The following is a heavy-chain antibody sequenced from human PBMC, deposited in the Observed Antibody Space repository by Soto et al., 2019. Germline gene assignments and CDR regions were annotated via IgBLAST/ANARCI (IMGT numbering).Heavy chain of an antibody. V-gene: IGHV1-69*01. CDR1: GGTFSSYA. J-gene: IGHJ5*02. Sequence: QVQLVQSGAEVKKPGSSVKVSCKASGGTFSSYAISWVRQAPGQGLEWMGGIIPIFGTANYAQQFQGRVTITADESKSTAYMELSSLRSEDTAVYYCARVKEGFGDVNWFDPWGQGTLVTVSS. D-gene: IGHD3-10*01. CDR2: IIPIFGTA. CDR3: ARVKEGFGDVNWFDP.